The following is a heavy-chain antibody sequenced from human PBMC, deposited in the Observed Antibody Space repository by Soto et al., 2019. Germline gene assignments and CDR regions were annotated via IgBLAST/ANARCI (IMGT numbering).Heavy chain of an antibody. J-gene: IGHJ6*02. CDR1: GFTFSSYC. CDR2: INTDGRST. V-gene: IGHV3-74*01. Sequence: EVQLVESGGGLVQPGGSLRLSCAASGFTFSSYCMHWVRQAPGKGLVWDSRINTDGRSTNYADSVKGRFTISRDNAKNTLYLQMNSLRAEDTAVYYCARETRGYCSGGSCYPYYYYYGMDVWGQGTTVTVSS. CDR3: ARETRGYCSGGSCYPYYYYYGMDV. D-gene: IGHD2-15*01.